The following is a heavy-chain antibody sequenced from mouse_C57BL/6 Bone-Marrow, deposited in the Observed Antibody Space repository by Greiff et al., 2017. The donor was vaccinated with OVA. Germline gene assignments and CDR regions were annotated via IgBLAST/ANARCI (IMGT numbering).Heavy chain of an antibody. D-gene: IGHD2-5*01. CDR3: ARTYSNYAMDY. CDR2: ISDGGSYT. Sequence: DVMLVESGGGLVKPGGSLKLSCAASGFTFSSYAMSWVRQTPEKRLEWVATISDGGSYTYYPDNVKGRFTISRDNAKNNLYLQMSHLKSEDTAMDYCARTYSNYAMDYWGQGTSVTVSS. V-gene: IGHV5-4*03. CDR1: GFTFSSYA. J-gene: IGHJ4*01.